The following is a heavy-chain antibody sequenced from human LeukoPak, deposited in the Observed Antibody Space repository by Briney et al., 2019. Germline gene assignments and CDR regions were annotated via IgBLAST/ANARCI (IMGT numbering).Heavy chain of an antibody. CDR2: VYGGGNT. Sequence: GSLRLSCAASGFTVANDRMSWVRQPPGKGLEWVSTVYGGGNTAYTDSVKGRFTISRDNAKNTLYLQMNSLRAEDTAVYYCARDREQYYYYYGMDVWGQGTTVTVSS. V-gene: IGHV3-66*02. CDR3: ARDREQYYYYYGMDV. CDR1: GFTVANDR. J-gene: IGHJ6*02. D-gene: IGHD6-13*01.